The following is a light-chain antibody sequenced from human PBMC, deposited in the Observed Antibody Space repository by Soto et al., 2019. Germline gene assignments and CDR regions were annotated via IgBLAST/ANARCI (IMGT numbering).Light chain of an antibody. J-gene: IGKJ3*01. CDR2: AAS. CDR3: QQSYSSPFT. Sequence: DIQMTQAPSSPSASVGDRVTITCRASQPIDTSLNWYQQKPGNAPRLLIYAASSLQSGVPLRFSGSGSGTEFTLTISSLQPEDFATYYCQQSYSSPFTFGPGPTVDIK. V-gene: IGKV1-39*01. CDR1: QPIDTS.